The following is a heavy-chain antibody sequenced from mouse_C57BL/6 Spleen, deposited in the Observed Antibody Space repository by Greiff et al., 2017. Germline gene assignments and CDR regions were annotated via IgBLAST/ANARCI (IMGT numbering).Heavy chain of an antibody. V-gene: IGHV1-80*01. CDR1: GYAFSSYW. J-gene: IGHJ3*01. D-gene: IGHD4-1*01. CDR3: AREGGTGTRFAY. Sequence: QVQLKESGAELVKPGASVKISCKASGYAFSSYWMNWVKQRPGKGLEWIGQIYPGDGDTNYNGKFKGKATLTADKSSSTAYMQLSSLTSEDSAVYFCAREGGTGTRFAYWGQGTLVTVSA. CDR2: IYPGDGDT.